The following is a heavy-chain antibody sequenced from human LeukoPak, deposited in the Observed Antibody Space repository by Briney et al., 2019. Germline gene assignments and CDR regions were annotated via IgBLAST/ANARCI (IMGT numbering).Heavy chain of an antibody. CDR3: ARDSSGWYRGDFDS. CDR1: GFTVSSNY. V-gene: IGHV3-53*01. D-gene: IGHD6-19*01. CDR2: IYSGGST. Sequence: GGSLRLSCAASGFTVSSNYMSWVRQAPGKGLEWVSVIYSGGSTNYADSVKGRFTISRDNAKNSLYLQMNSLRAEDTAVYYCARDSSGWYRGDFDSWGQGTLVTVSS. J-gene: IGHJ4*02.